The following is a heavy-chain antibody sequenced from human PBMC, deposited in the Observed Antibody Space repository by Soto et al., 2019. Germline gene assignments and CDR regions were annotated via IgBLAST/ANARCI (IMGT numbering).Heavy chain of an antibody. V-gene: IGHV4-59*01. CDR3: ARDLWGYCGTDCYPLDV. D-gene: IGHD2-21*02. CDR2: MYNTGST. CDR1: GASISRYY. Sequence: SETLSLTCTVSGASISRYYWSWIRQSPGKGLEWIGYMYNTGSTVYNPSFKSRVTISVDTSKNQFSLKLNSVTAADTAVYYCARDLWGYCGTDCYPLDVWGQGTTVTVSS. J-gene: IGHJ6*02.